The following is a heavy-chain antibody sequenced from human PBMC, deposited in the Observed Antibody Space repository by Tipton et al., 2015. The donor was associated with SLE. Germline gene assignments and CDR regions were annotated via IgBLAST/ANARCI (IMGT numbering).Heavy chain of an antibody. CDR3: VRERKYVVRFRELVAPDL. Sequence: TLSLTCSVSGVSITNYHSYWDWFRQTAGKGLEWIGEINHTGGTNYNPSLESRVTMSVDTSKNQFSLKLSSVTAADTAMYYCVRERKYVVRFRELVAPDLWGQGTAITVSS. D-gene: IGHD1-26*01. V-gene: IGHV4-39*02. J-gene: IGHJ3*01. CDR2: INHTGGT. CDR1: GVSITNYHSY.